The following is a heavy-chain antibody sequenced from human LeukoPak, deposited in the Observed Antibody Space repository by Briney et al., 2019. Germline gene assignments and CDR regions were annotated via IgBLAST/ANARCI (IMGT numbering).Heavy chain of an antibody. D-gene: IGHD3-16*02. V-gene: IGHV1-18*01. J-gene: IGHJ4*02. CDR2: ISAYNGNT. CDR3: ARVRRLRLGELSLDY. CDR1: GYTFTSYG. Sequence: GASVKVSCKASGYTFTSYGISWVRQAPGQGLEWMGWISAYNGNTNYAQKLQGRVTMTTGTSTSTAYMELRSLRSDDTAVYYCARVRRLRLGELSLDYWGQGTLVTVSS.